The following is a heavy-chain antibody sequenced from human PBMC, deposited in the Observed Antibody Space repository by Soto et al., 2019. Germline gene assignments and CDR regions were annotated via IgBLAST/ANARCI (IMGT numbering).Heavy chain of an antibody. CDR2: IYYTGST. CDR1: GGSISSSSYY. Sequence: SETLSLTCTVSGGSISSSSYYWGWIRQPPGKGLEWIGSIYYTGSTYYNPSLKSRVTISVDTSKNQFSLKLSSVTAADTAVYYCASQVREYSSSSSWFDPWGQGTLVTVSS. CDR3: ASQVREYSSSSSWFDP. D-gene: IGHD6-6*01. V-gene: IGHV4-39*01. J-gene: IGHJ5*02.